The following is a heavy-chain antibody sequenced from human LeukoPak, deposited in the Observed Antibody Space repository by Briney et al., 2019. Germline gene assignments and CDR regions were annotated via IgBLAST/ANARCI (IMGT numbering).Heavy chain of an antibody. CDR3: ARIAQRSLDY. CDR1: GGSFSGYY. Sequence: PSETLSLTCAVYGGSFSGYYWSWIRQPPGKGLEWIGEINHSGSTNYNPSLKSRVTISVDTSKNQFSLKLSSVTAADTAVYYCARIAQRSLDYWGQGTLVTVSS. CDR2: INHSGST. D-gene: IGHD6-25*01. V-gene: IGHV4-34*01. J-gene: IGHJ4*02.